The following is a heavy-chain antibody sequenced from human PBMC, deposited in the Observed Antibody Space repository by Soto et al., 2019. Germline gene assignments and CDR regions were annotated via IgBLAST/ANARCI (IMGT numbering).Heavy chain of an antibody. CDR2: VNTNGGST. Sequence: QVQLVQSGPEVKEPGASVKISCKASGYTFTNFYIHWVRQAPGQGLAWMGIVNTNGGSTNYAQNLNCRITISRDTSTSTVYMDLSSLRSADTAVYYCARGLASGDYLGQGTLVTVSS. CDR3: ARGLASGDY. CDR1: GYTFTNFY. V-gene: IGHV1-46*03. D-gene: IGHD6-6*01. J-gene: IGHJ4*02.